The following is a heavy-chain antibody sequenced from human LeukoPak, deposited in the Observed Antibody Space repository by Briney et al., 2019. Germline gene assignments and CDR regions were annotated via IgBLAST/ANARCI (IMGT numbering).Heavy chain of an antibody. CDR2: IYYSGST. D-gene: IGHD1-26*01. CDR1: GGSISSSSYY. CDR3: ATAEWEYFYFDS. J-gene: IGHJ4*02. Sequence: TSETLSLTCTVSGGSISSSSYYWGWIRQPPGKGLEWIGSIYYSGSTYYNPSLKSRVTISVDTSKNQFSLRMRDVTAADTAVYFCATAEWEYFYFDSWGQGALVAVSS. V-gene: IGHV4-39*07.